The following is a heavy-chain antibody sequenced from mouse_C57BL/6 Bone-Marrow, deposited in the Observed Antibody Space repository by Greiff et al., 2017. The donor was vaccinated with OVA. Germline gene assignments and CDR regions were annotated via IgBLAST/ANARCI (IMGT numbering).Heavy chain of an antibody. CDR3: ARQLRLYAMDY. Sequence: VQLQQSGPELVKPGASVKISCKASGYTFTDYYMNWGKQSHGKSLEWIGDINPNNGGTSYNQKFKGKATLTVDKSSSTAYMELRSLTSEDSAVYYCARQLRLYAMDYWGQGTSVTVSS. D-gene: IGHD3-2*02. V-gene: IGHV1-26*01. J-gene: IGHJ4*01. CDR2: INPNNGGT. CDR1: GYTFTDYY.